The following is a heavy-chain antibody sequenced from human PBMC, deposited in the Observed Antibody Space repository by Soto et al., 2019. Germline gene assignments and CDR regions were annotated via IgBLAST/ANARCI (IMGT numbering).Heavy chain of an antibody. CDR2: IYYSGST. D-gene: IGHD3-10*01. J-gene: IGHJ6*02. CDR3: ASTLWFGELSGYYYYYGMDV. V-gene: IGHV4-39*01. Sequence: SETLSLTCTVSGGSISSSSYYWGWIRQPPGKGLEWIGSIYYSGSTYYNPSLKSRVTISVDTSKNQFSLKLSSVTAADTAVYYCASTLWFGELSGYYYYYGMDVWGQGTTVTVSS. CDR1: GGSISSSSYY.